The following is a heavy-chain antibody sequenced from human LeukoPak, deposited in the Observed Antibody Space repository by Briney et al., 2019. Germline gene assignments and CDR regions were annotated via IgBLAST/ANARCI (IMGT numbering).Heavy chain of an antibody. J-gene: IGHJ3*02. V-gene: IGHV4-39*07. CDR2: IYYSGST. D-gene: IGHD6-6*01. Sequence: SETLSLTCTVSGGSISSSSYYWGWIRQPPGKGLEWIGSIYYSGSTYYNPSLKSRVTILVDTSKNQFSLRLGSVTAADTAVYYCAREYSSSSGRRAFDIWGQGTMVTVSS. CDR1: GGSISSSSYY. CDR3: AREYSSSSGRRAFDI.